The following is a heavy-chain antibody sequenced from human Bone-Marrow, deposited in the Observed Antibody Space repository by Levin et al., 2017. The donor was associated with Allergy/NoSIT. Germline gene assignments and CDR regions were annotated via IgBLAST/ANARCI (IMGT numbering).Heavy chain of an antibody. CDR1: GFTFSSYG. J-gene: IGHJ4*02. D-gene: IGHD2-15*01. Sequence: AGESLKISCVASGFTFSSYGMHWVRQAPGKGLEWVTVISYHGGNKYYADSVKGRFTISRDNSKNTLYLQLDSLRAEDTAVYYCAKDPTAHCSGGSCYGAYFESWGQGTLVTVSS. V-gene: IGHV3-30*18. CDR2: ISYHGGNK. CDR3: AKDPTAHCSGGSCYGAYFES.